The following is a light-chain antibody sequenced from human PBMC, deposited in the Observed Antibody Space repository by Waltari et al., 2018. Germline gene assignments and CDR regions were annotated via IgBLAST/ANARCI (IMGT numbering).Light chain of an antibody. CDR1: SSNIGAGYD. Sequence: QSVLTQPPSVSGAPGQRVTISCTGSSSNIGAGYDVQWYQQLPGTAPKLLIYENNKPPCGVPARFSGSKSGPSASLAITGLHAEDGAEYYCQSYDSSLGGWEFGGGTKVTVL. CDR3: QSYDSSLGGWE. CDR2: ENN. J-gene: IGLJ3*02. V-gene: IGLV1-40*01.